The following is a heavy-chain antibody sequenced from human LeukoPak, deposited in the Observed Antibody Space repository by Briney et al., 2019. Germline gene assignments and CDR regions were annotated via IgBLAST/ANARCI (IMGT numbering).Heavy chain of an antibody. CDR1: GGSFSGYY. V-gene: IGHV4-34*01. CDR3: ATSSVAGPTAAY. D-gene: IGHD6-19*01. CDR2: INHSGST. Sequence: SETLSLTCAVYGGSFSGYYWSWIRQPPGKGLEWIGEINHSGSTNYNPSLKSRVTISVDTAKNQFSLKLSSVTAADTAVYYCATSSVAGPTAAYWGQGTLVTVSS. J-gene: IGHJ4*02.